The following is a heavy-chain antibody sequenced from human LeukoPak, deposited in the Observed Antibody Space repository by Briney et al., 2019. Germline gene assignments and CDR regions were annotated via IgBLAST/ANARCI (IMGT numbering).Heavy chain of an antibody. Sequence: GGSLRLSCAASGFTFSARYMDWVRQTPGKGLEWVGRIRNKDNKYIIEYAASVKGRFTISRDDSKNKLYPQMNSLKTEDTAVYYCARVGNYLDYWGQGTLVIVSS. D-gene: IGHD1-26*01. CDR2: IRNKDNKYII. CDR1: GFTFSARY. J-gene: IGHJ4*02. V-gene: IGHV3-72*01. CDR3: ARVGNYLDY.